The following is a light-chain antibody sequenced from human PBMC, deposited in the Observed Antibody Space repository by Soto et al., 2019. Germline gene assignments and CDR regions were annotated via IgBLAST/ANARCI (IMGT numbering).Light chain of an antibody. CDR2: EVS. V-gene: IGLV2-14*01. J-gene: IGLJ1*01. CDR1: SSDVGGYNY. Sequence: QSVLTLPAAVSGSPGQSITISCTGTSSDVGGYNYVSWYQQHPGKAPKLMIYEVSNRPSGVSNRFSGSKSGNTAYLTISGLQAEDEADYYCSSYTSSSTPPYVFGTGTQVTVL. CDR3: SSYTSSSTPPYV.